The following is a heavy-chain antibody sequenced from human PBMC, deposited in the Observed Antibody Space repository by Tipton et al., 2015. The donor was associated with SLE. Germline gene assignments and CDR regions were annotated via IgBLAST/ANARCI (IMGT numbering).Heavy chain of an antibody. D-gene: IGHD1-1*01. CDR2: IYTSGST. J-gene: IGHJ2*01. CDR1: GGSISSGDYY. Sequence: TLSLTCTVSGGSISSGDYYWSWIRQPAGKGLEWIGYIYTSGSTNYNPSLKSRVTISVDTSKNQFSLKLSSVTAADTAVYYCARSWNGPLDLWGRGTLVTVSS. V-gene: IGHV4-61*09. CDR3: ARSWNGPLDL.